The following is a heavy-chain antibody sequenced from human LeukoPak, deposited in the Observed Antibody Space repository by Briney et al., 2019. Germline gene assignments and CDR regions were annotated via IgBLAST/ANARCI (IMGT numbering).Heavy chain of an antibody. D-gene: IGHD3-16*01. CDR1: GFTVSSNY. CDR3: ARDQQGPFGYASNDYYYYGMDV. J-gene: IGHJ6*02. V-gene: IGHV3-66*01. Sequence: PGGSLRLSCAASGFTVSSNYMSWVRQAPGKGLEWVSVIYSGGSTYYADSVKGRFTISRDNSKNTLYLRMNSLRAEDTAVYYCARDQQGPFGYASNDYYYYGMDVWGQGTTVTASS. CDR2: IYSGGST.